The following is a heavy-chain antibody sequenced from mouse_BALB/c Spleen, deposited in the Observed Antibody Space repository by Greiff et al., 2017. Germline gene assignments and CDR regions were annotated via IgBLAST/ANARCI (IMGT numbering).Heavy chain of an antibody. CDR3: ARCTMIIDY. Sequence: EVQRVESGAELVKPGASVKLSCTASGFNIKDTYMHWVKQRPEQGLEWIGRIDPANGNTKYDPKFQGKATITADTSSNTAYLQLSSLTSEDTAVYYCARCTMIIDYWGQGTTLTVSS. J-gene: IGHJ2*01. CDR1: GFNIKDTY. V-gene: IGHV14-3*02. D-gene: IGHD2-4*01. CDR2: IDPANGNT.